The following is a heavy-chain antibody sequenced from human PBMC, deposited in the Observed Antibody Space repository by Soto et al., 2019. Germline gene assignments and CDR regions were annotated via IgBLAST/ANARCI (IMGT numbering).Heavy chain of an antibody. D-gene: IGHD4-4*01. CDR1: GGTFSTYT. CDR3: AGDPDSHYNDTHASSYP. CDR2: IIPIIGII. J-gene: IGHJ5*02. Sequence: SVKVSCKASGGTFSTYTITWVRQAPGQGLEWMGRIIPIIGIINYAQKFQGRVTISADKFTGTAYMELTGLRSDDTAVYYCAGDPDSHYNDTHASSYPRGQGTLVTVSS. V-gene: IGHV1-69*04.